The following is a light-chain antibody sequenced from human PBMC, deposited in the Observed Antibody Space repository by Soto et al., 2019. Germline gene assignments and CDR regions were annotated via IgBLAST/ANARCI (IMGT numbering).Light chain of an antibody. V-gene: IGKV1-39*01. CDR2: GAS. CDR3: QQSFITPPHT. Sequence: DIPMSQSPSSLSASIGDRITITCRASQSISTYLNGYQQKHGKAPRRLIYGASTLQNGVPSRFSGSGSATDYTLTINSLQPEDFATYYCQQSFITPPHTFGGGTTVEMK. J-gene: IGKJ4*01. CDR1: QSISTY.